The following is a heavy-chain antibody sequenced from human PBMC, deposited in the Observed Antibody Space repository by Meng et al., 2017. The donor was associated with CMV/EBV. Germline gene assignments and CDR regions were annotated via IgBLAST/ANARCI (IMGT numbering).Heavy chain of an antibody. Sequence: FSLRTCVVSVSWIRQPPGKPLEWLALIYWNDDNRYSPSLKSRLTITKDTSKNQVVLTMTNMDPVDTATYYCAHSQDSGTFPVVYFDYWGQGTLVTVSS. J-gene: IGHJ4*02. V-gene: IGHV2-5*01. CDR2: IYWNDDN. CDR1: FSLRTCVVS. CDR3: AHSQDSGTFPVVYFDY. D-gene: IGHD1-26*01.